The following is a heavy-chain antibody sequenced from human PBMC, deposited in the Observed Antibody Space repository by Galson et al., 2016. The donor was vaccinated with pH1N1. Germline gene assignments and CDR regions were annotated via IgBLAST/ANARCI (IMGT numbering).Heavy chain of an antibody. V-gene: IGHV4-39*07. J-gene: IGHJ4*02. CDR3: ARARKITRQTFWATADALRGGSGRFDY. CDR2: IYYSGST. Sequence: LSLTCTVSGGSISTSNFYWGWIRQSPGKGLEWIGNIYYSGSTYYNPSLKSRVTISVDTSKKQFSLNLNSVTAAATAVYYCARARKITRQTFWATADALRGGSGRFDYWGQGTLVTVSS. CDR1: GGSISTSNFY. D-gene: IGHD3-10*01.